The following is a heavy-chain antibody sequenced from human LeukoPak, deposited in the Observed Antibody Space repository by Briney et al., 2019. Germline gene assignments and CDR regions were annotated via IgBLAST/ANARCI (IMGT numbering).Heavy chain of an antibody. Sequence: GGSLRLSCAASGFTFSSYSMNWVRQAPGKGLEWVSSISSSSSYIYYADSVKGRFTISRDNAKNSLYLQMNSLRAEDTAVYYCARELLQQLGDYYYYYMDVWGKGITVTVSS. J-gene: IGHJ6*03. CDR1: GFTFSSYS. D-gene: IGHD6-13*01. CDR2: ISSSSSYI. V-gene: IGHV3-21*01. CDR3: ARELLQQLGDYYYYYMDV.